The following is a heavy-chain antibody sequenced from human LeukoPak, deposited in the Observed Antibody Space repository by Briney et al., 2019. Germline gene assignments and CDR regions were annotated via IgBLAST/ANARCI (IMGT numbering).Heavy chain of an antibody. CDR2: IYYSGST. J-gene: IGHJ4*02. D-gene: IGHD6-13*01. V-gene: IGHV4-39*01. CDR3: ARHSLNIAAAGKEFDY. Sequence: SETLSLTCTVSGGSISSSSCYWGWIRQPPGKGLEWVGSIYYSGSTYYNPSLKSRVTISVDTSKNQFSLKLSSVTAADTAVYYCARHSLNIAAAGKEFDYWGQGILVTVSS. CDR1: GGSISSSSCY.